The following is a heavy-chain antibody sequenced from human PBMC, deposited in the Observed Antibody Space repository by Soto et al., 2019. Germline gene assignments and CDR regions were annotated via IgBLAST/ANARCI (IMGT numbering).Heavy chain of an antibody. CDR2: INPSGGST. V-gene: IGHV1-46*01. CDR3: ARGCGGDCYSPEAFDI. Sequence: ASVKVSCKASGYTFPSYYMHWVRQAPGQGLEWMGIINPSGGSTSYAQKFQGRVTMTRDTSTSTVYMELSSLRSEDTAVYYCARGCGGDCYSPEAFDIWVQGTMVTVSS. D-gene: IGHD2-21*02. CDR1: GYTFPSYY. J-gene: IGHJ3*02.